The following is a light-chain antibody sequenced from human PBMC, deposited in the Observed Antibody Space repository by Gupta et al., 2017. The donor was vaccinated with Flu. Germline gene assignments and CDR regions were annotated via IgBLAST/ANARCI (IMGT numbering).Light chain of an antibody. CDR1: SSDVGRSDY. J-gene: IGLJ1*01. CDR2: DVT. Sequence: QSALTQPASVSGSPGQSITISCSGTSSDVGRSDYVSWYQQHPDKAPKLIIFDVTNRHSGVAGRFSGSKSGTTASLTITGLQAEDETDYYCRSDTSGSTFYVFGTGTKVTVL. V-gene: IGLV2-14*01. CDR3: RSDTSGSTFYV.